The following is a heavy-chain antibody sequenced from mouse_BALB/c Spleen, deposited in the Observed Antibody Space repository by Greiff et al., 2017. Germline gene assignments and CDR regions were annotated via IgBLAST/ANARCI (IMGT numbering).Heavy chain of an antibody. CDR2: IDPANGNT. V-gene: IGHV14-3*02. CDR1: GFNIKDTY. CDR3: ARSSSGALDY. D-gene: IGHD1-1*01. J-gene: IGHJ2*01. Sequence: VQLQQSGAELVKPGASVKLSCTASGFNIKDTYMHWVKQRPEQGLEWIGRIDPANGNTKYDPKFQGKATITADTSSNTAYLQLRSLTSEDTAVYYCARSSSGALDYWGQGTTLTVSS.